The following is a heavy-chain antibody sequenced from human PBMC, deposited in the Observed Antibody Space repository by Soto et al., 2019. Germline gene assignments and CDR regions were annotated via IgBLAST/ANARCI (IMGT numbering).Heavy chain of an antibody. D-gene: IGHD6-13*01. Sequence: QVQLVQSGAEVQKPGSSVKVSCKASGGTFSSYAISWVRQAPGQGLEWMGGIIPIFGTANYAQKFQGRVTITADESTSTAYMELSSLRSEDTAVYYCARVEAAAGTGYYYYGMDVWGQGTTVTVSS. CDR1: GGTFSSYA. CDR3: ARVEAAAGTGYYYYGMDV. J-gene: IGHJ6*02. V-gene: IGHV1-69*01. CDR2: IIPIFGTA.